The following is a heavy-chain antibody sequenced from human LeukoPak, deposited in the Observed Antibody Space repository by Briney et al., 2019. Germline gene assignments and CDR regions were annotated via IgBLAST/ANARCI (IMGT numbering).Heavy chain of an antibody. CDR2: ISWNSGSI. D-gene: IGHD6-13*01. CDR3: TKSTPESSSWYLYYFDY. V-gene: IGHV3-9*01. CDR1: GFTFDDYA. J-gene: IGHJ4*02. Sequence: GGSLRLSCAASGFTFDDYAMHWVRQAPGKGLEWVSGISWNSGSIGYADSVKGRFTISRDNAKNSLYLQMNSLRAEDTAVYYCTKSTPESSSWYLYYFDYWGQGTLVTVSS.